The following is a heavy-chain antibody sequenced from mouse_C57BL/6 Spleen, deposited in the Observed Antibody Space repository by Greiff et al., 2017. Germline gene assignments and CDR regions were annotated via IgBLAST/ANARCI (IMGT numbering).Heavy chain of an antibody. CDR2: IDPETGGT. CDR3: TGGNYVYAMDY. J-gene: IGHJ4*01. Sequence: QVQLQQSGAELVRPGASVTLSCKASGYTFTDYEMPWVKQTPVHGLEWIGAIDPETGGTAYNQKFKGKAILTADKSSSTAYMELRSLTSVDSAVYYCTGGNYVYAMDYWGQGTSVTVSS. V-gene: IGHV1-15*01. CDR1: GYTFTDYE. D-gene: IGHD2-1*01.